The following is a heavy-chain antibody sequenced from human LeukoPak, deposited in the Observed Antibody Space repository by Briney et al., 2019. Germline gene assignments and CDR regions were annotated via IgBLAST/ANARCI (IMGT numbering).Heavy chain of an antibody. D-gene: IGHD3-10*01. CDR3: AGGGLYYYGSGSYYKPLDY. CDR1: GYTFTGYY. J-gene: IGHJ4*02. Sequence: ASVTVSFKASGYTFTGYYMHWVRQAPGQGLEWMGWINPNGGGHNYTQKCQGRVTLTRDTSISTAYMELSRLRSDDTAVYYCAGGGLYYYGSGSYYKPLDYWGQGTLVTVSS. CDR2: INPNGGGH. V-gene: IGHV1-2*02.